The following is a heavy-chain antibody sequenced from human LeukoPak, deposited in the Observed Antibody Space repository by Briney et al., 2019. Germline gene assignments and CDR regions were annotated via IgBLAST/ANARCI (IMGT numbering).Heavy chain of an antibody. CDR3: ARVHNYYDSSGYPYYFDY. J-gene: IGHJ4*02. CDR2: ITSRSSFT. V-gene: IGHV3-21*05. Sequence: SCVASGFSFSDYSMNWVRQTPGKGLEWISYITSRSSFTYFADSVKGRFTISRDNSKNTLYLQMNSLRAEDTAVYYCARVHNYYDSSGYPYYFDYWGQGTLVTVSS. D-gene: IGHD3-22*01. CDR1: GFSFSDYS.